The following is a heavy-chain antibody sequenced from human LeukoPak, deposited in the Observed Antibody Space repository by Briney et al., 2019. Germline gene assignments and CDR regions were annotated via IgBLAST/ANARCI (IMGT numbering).Heavy chain of an antibody. Sequence: SETLSLTCTVSGGSISSSSYYWGWIRQPPGKGLEWIGSIYYSGSTYYNPSLESRVTISVDTSKNQFSLKLSSVTAADTAVYYCARTMSGSYYGFYYYYMDVWGKGTTVTVSS. CDR2: IYYSGST. CDR1: GGSISSSSYY. V-gene: IGHV4-39*01. CDR3: ARTMSGSYYGFYYYYMDV. D-gene: IGHD1-26*01. J-gene: IGHJ6*03.